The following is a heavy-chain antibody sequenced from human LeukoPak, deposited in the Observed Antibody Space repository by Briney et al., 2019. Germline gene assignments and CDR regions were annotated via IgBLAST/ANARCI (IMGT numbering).Heavy chain of an antibody. CDR2: IYFSGST. D-gene: IGHD6-13*01. Sequence: SETLSLTCTVSGGSISSSSDYWGWIRQPPGKGLEWIGSIYFSGSTSYNPSLKSRLTISVDTSKNQFSLRLRSVTAADTAVYYCATCSSGAYNWFDPWGQGTLVTVSS. J-gene: IGHJ5*02. V-gene: IGHV4-39*01. CDR1: GGSISSSSDY. CDR3: ATCSSGAYNWFDP.